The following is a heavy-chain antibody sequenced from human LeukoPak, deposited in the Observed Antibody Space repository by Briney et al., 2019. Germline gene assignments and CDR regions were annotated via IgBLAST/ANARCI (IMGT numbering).Heavy chain of an antibody. D-gene: IGHD1-20*01. CDR2: MNPNSGNT. Sequence: ASVKVSCKASGYTFTSYGISWVRQATGQGLEWMGWMNPNSGNTGYAQKFQGRVTITRNTSISTAYMELSSLRSEDTAVYYCARENYNSGVDYWGQGTLVTVSS. V-gene: IGHV1-8*03. CDR3: ARENYNSGVDY. CDR1: GYTFTSYG. J-gene: IGHJ4*02.